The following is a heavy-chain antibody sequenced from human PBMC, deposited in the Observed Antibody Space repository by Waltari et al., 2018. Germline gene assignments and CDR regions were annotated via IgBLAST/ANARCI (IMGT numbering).Heavy chain of an antibody. J-gene: IGHJ4*02. D-gene: IGHD6-6*01. CDR3: ASGLRQLALDY. CDR1: GGTFTSYA. V-gene: IGHV1-69*01. Sequence: QVQLVQSGAEVKQPGPAVKVYCKASGGTFTSYATSWVRQAPGQGLEWMGGIIPIFGTANYAQKFQGRVTITADESTSTAYMELSSLRSEDTAVYYCASGLRQLALDYWGQGTLVTVSS. CDR2: IIPIFGTA.